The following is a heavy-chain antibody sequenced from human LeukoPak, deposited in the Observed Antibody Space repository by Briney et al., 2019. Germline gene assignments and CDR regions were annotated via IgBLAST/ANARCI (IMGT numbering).Heavy chain of an antibody. CDR2: ISYDGSSK. CDR1: GFTFSSYA. Sequence: GGSLRLSCAATGFTFSSYAMHWVRQAPGKGLEWVAVISYDGSSKYYADSVKGRFTISRDNSKNTLYLQMNSLRAEDTAVYYCARSEMVYAYYYYGMDVWGQGTTVTVSS. V-gene: IGHV3-30-3*01. CDR3: ARSEMVYAYYYYGMDV. D-gene: IGHD2-8*01. J-gene: IGHJ6*02.